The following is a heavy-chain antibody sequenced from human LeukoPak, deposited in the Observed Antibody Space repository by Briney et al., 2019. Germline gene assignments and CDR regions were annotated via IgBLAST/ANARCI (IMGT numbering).Heavy chain of an antibody. Sequence: GGSLRLSCAAFGFTFDDYGMSWVRQVPGKGLEWVSAISGSGGSTYYADSAKGRFTISRDNSKNTLYLQMNSLRAEDTAVYYCAKDPRVGNFDYWGQGTLVTVSS. J-gene: IGHJ4*02. CDR3: AKDPRVGNFDY. V-gene: IGHV3-23*01. CDR1: GFTFDDYG. CDR2: ISGSGGST. D-gene: IGHD7-27*01.